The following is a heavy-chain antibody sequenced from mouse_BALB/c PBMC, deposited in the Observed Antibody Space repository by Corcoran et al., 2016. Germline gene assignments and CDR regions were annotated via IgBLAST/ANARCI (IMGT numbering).Heavy chain of an antibody. J-gene: IGHJ2*01. V-gene: IGHV14-1*02. CDR1: GFNIKDYY. CDR2: IDPENGNT. D-gene: IGHD2-1*01. CDR3: AYGNYFDY. Sequence: EVQLQQSGAELVRPGALVKLSCKASGFNIKDYYMHWVKQRPEQGLEWIGWIDPENGNTIYDPKFQGKASITADTSSNTAYLQLSSLTSEDTAVYYCAYGNYFDYWGQGITLTVSS.